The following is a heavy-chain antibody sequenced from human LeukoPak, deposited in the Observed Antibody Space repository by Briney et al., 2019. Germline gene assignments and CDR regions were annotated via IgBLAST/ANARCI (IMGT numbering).Heavy chain of an antibody. Sequence: SETLSLTCTGSGGSIRGYYWSWIRQPPGKGLEWIDYITYSGSTNYNPSLKSRVTMSVDTSKNQFSLRLSSVTAADTAVYYCARHGSSYSFDCWGQGTLVTVSS. J-gene: IGHJ4*02. D-gene: IGHD6-13*01. CDR3: ARHGSSYSFDC. CDR2: ITYSGST. V-gene: IGHV4-59*08. CDR1: GGSIRGYY.